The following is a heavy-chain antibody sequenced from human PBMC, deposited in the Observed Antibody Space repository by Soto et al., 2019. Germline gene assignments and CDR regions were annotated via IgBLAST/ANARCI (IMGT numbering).Heavy chain of an antibody. J-gene: IGHJ5*02. CDR1: GGSISSSNW. D-gene: IGHD5-12*01. CDR2: IYHSGST. Sequence: QVQLQESGPGLVKPSGTLSLTCAVSGGSISSSNWWSWVRQPPGKGLEWIGEIYHSGSTNYNPSLKSRVTISLDKSKNQFSLKLSSVTAADTAVYYCASLSRAFPIQRGYSGYDLLDPWGQGTLVTVSS. CDR3: ASLSRAFPIQRGYSGYDLLDP. V-gene: IGHV4-4*02.